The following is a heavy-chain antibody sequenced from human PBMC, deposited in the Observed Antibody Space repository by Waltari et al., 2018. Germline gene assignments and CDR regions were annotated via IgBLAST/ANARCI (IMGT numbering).Heavy chain of an antibody. J-gene: IGHJ4*02. D-gene: IGHD2-21*02. V-gene: IGHV3-23*01. CDR2: IGATCRNT. CDR3: AKAQPDGGDPQRFDY. Sequence: EVQLLESGGGLAQPGGSLRLSCAASGFIFSTYAMGWVRQAPAKRLKWFSAIGATCRNTYYTHYVKGRLTISRDNSKNTLYLQMNGLTVEDTAVYHFAKAQPDGGDPQRFDYWGQGTLVTVSS. CDR1: GFIFSTYA.